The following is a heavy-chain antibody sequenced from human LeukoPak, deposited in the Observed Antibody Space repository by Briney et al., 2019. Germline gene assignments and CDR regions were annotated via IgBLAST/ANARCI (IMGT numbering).Heavy chain of an antibody. J-gene: IGHJ4*02. Sequence: ASVKVSCKASGYTFTSNALGWVRQAPGQGLEWMGWINTNTGNQTYAQGFTGRFVFSLDTSNNTAYLHISSLQAEDTAVYYCASFFCTSGLCYYLDYWGQGTLVTVSS. CDR3: ASFFCTSGLCYYLDY. CDR1: GYTFTSNA. V-gene: IGHV7-4-1*02. CDR2: INTNTGNQ. D-gene: IGHD2-8*01.